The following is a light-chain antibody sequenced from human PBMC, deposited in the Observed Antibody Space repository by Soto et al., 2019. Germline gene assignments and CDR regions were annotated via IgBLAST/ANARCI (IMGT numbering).Light chain of an antibody. Sequence: QYVLTQPPSVSGAPGQRVTISCTGNNSNLGAGYDVHWYQQLPGAAPKLVIFGNRNRPSGVPERFSGSKSGTSASLAITGLQAEDEAAYYCQDYDDSFTASMFGGGTKLTVL. J-gene: IGLJ3*02. CDR1: NSNLGAGYD. V-gene: IGLV1-40*01. CDR2: GNR. CDR3: QDYDDSFTASM.